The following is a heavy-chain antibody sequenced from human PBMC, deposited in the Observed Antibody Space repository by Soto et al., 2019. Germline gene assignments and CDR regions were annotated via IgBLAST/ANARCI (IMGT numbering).Heavy chain of an antibody. CDR2: IFYSGST. CDR3: AKDSGYNYGYFRWFDP. D-gene: IGHD5-18*01. J-gene: IGHJ5*02. Sequence: SETLSLTCTVSGGSFSNYYWSWIRQPPGRGLEWIGHIFYSGSTNYNPALKSRVTISVDTSKSQFSLKLSSVTAADTAVYYCAKDSGYNYGYFRWFDPWGQGTLVTVSS. V-gene: IGHV4-59*01. CDR1: GGSFSNYY.